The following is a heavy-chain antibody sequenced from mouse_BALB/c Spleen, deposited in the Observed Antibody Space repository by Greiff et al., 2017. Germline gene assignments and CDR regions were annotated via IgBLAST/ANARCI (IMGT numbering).Heavy chain of an antibody. CDR1: GFTFSSYA. J-gene: IGHJ4*01. Sequence: EVKLVESGGGLVKPGGSLKLSCAASGFTFSSYAMSWVRQTPEKRLEWVATISSGGSYTYYPDSVKGRFTISRDNAKNTLYLQMSSLRSEDTAMYYCARRGYGYAMDYWGQGTSVTVSS. CDR2: ISSGGSYT. D-gene: IGHD3-1*01. CDR3: ARRGYGYAMDY. V-gene: IGHV5-9-3*01.